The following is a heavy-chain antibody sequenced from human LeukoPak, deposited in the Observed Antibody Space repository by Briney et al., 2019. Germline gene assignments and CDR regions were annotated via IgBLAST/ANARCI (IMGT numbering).Heavy chain of an antibody. D-gene: IGHD1-14*01. CDR1: GFTFSSYA. J-gene: IGHJ3*02. CDR3: ARDGWDHRSGDAFDI. Sequence: AGGSLRLSCAASGFTFSSYAMHWVRQAPGKGLEWVALISYDGSNKYYADSVKGRFTISRDNAKNSLYLQMNSLRAEDTAVYYCARDGWDHRSGDAFDIWGQGTMVTVSS. CDR2: ISYDGSNK. V-gene: IGHV3-30*04.